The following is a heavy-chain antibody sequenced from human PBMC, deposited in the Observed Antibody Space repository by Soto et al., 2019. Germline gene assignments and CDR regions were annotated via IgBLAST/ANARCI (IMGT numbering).Heavy chain of an antibody. CDR1: GFTFSSYA. D-gene: IGHD6-19*01. CDR3: AKVAEQWLVRVGGDFDY. J-gene: IGHJ4*02. V-gene: IGHV3-23*01. CDR2: ISGSGGST. Sequence: GGSLRLSCAASGFTFSSYAMSWVRQAPGKGLEWVSAISGSGGSTYYADSVKGRFTISRDNSKNTLYLQMNSLRAEDTAVYYCAKVAEQWLVRVGGDFDYWGQGTLVTVSS.